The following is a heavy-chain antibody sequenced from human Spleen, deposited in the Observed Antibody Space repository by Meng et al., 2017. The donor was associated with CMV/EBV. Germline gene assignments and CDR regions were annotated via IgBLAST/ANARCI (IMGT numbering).Heavy chain of an antibody. J-gene: IGHJ4*02. Sequence: GESLKISWKGCRNNFANYWNAWGRQLPGKGLECRGIIYPGDSDTRYSPSLQGQVTISADKSISTAYQQWSSLKASDTAMYYCVRHGGSYHCPIGYWGQGTLVTVSS. CDR3: VRHGGSYHCPIGY. CDR1: RNNFANYW. V-gene: IGHV5-51*01. CDR2: IYPGDSDT. D-gene: IGHD1-26*01.